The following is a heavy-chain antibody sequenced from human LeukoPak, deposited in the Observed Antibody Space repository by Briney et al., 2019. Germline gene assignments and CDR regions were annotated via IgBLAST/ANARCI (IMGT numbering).Heavy chain of an antibody. CDR2: ISAYNGNT. Sequence: ASVKVSCKASGYTFTSYGISWVRQAPGQGLEWMGWISAYNGNTNYAQKLQGRVTMTTDTSTSTAYMELRSLRSDDTAVYYCARDLIGRRYSSSWCPNYWGQGTLVTVSS. CDR3: ARDLIGRRYSSSWCPNY. D-gene: IGHD6-13*01. V-gene: IGHV1-18*01. J-gene: IGHJ4*02. CDR1: GYTFTSYG.